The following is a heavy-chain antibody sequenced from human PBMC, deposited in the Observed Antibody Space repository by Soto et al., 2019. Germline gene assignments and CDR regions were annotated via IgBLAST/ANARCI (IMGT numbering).Heavy chain of an antibody. D-gene: IGHD3-10*01. Sequence: GGSLRLSCAASGFTFSSYDMHWVRQATGKGLEWVSAIGTAGDTYYPGSVKGRFTISRENAKNSLYLQMNSLRAGDTAVYYCARGTGFGELLPTYYYYMDVWGKGTTVTVSS. CDR2: IGTAGDT. J-gene: IGHJ6*03. V-gene: IGHV3-13*01. CDR3: ARGTGFGELLPTYYYYMDV. CDR1: GFTFSSYD.